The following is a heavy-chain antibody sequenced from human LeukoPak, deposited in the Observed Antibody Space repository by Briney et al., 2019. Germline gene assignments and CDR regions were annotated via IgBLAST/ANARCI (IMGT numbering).Heavy chain of an antibody. CDR3: ARELLPNWFDP. V-gene: IGHV4-61*01. CDR1: GGSVSSGSYY. CDR2: IYYSGST. J-gene: IGHJ5*02. Sequence: SETLSLTCTVSGGSVSSGSYYWSWIRQPPGKGLEWIGYIYYSGSTNYNPSLKSRVTISVDTSKNQFSLKLSSVTAADTAVYYCARELLPNWFDPWGQGTLVTVSS. D-gene: IGHD2-21*02.